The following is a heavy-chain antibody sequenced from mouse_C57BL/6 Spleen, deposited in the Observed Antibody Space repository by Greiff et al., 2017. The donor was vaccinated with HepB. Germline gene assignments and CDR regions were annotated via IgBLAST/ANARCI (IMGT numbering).Heavy chain of an antibody. CDR2: INPNNGGT. CDR3: ARRGFITTVVAYYFDY. Sequence: EVKLQQSGPELVKPGASVKIPCKASGYTFTDYNMDWVKQSHGKSLEWIGDINPNNGGTIYNQKFKGKATLTVDKSSSTAYMELRSLTSEDTAVYYCARRGFITTVVAYYFDYWGQGTTLTVSS. D-gene: IGHD1-1*01. J-gene: IGHJ2*01. V-gene: IGHV1-18*01. CDR1: GYTFTDYN.